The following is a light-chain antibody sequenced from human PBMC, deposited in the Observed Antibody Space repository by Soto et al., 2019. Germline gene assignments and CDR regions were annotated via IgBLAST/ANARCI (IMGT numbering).Light chain of an antibody. J-gene: IGKJ5*01. CDR1: QGVSSN. CDR2: GAS. V-gene: IGKV3-15*01. CDR3: QQYNNWPPIT. Sequence: EIVMTQSPATLSVSPGERATLSCRASQGVSSNLAWYQQKPGQAPRLLIYGASTRATGIPARFRGSGSGTDFTLTISSLQSEDFAVYSCQQYNNWPPITFGQGTRLEIK.